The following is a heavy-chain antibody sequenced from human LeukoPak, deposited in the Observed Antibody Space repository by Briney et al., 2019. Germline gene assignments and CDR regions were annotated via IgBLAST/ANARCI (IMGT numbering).Heavy chain of an antibody. J-gene: IGHJ4*02. V-gene: IGHV3-11*06. Sequence: GGSLRLSCAASGFTFSDYYMSWIRQAPGKGLEWVSSISTSSSYINYADSVKGRFTISRDNAKKSLYLQMNSLRAEDTAVYYCARAYQGVSLFDGIDYWGQGTLVTVSS. CDR2: ISTSSSYI. D-gene: IGHD3-10*01. CDR3: ARAYQGVSLFDGIDY. CDR1: GFTFSDYY.